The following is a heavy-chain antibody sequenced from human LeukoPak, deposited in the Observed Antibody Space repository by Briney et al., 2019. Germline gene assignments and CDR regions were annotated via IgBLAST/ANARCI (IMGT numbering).Heavy chain of an antibody. CDR3: ARATKRSDSSGYYYDY. CDR1: GYTFTSYD. CDR2: MNPNSGNT. Sequence: ASVKVSCKASGYTFTSYDINWLRQATGQGLEWMGWMNPNSGNTGYAQKFQGRVTMTRNTSITTAYMELSSLRSEDTAMYYCARATKRSDSSGYYYDYWGQGTLVTVSS. V-gene: IGHV1-8*01. D-gene: IGHD3-22*01. J-gene: IGHJ4*02.